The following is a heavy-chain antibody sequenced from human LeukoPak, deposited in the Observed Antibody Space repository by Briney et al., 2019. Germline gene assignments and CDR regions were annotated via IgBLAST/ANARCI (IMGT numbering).Heavy chain of an antibody. CDR2: ISPTSWTI. CDR1: GFSFRTYS. D-gene: IGHD2-2*01. V-gene: IGHV3-21*01. Sequence: PGGSLRLSCAASGFSFRTYSMNWVRQAPGKGLEWVSSISPTSWTIYQADSVKGRFTISRDNAKNSLYLQMNSLRAEDTAVYYCARDCWDCSSTMLDAFDIWGQGTMVTVSS. CDR3: ARDCWDCSSTMLDAFDI. J-gene: IGHJ3*02.